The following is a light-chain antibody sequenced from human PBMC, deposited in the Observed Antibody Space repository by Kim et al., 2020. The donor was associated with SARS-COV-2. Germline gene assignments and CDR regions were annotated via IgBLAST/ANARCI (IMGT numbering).Light chain of an antibody. J-gene: IGKJ5*01. Sequence: SPGQSTTLPGMGRLSIENPLACSQQQPAQTPILHIPYASNGATDIPARVSGSGSGTDFTLTISSLEPEDFAVYFCQQRSSWPPTFGQGTRLEIK. CDR1: LSIENP. CDR3: QQRSSWPPT. V-gene: IGKV3-11*01. CDR2: YAS.